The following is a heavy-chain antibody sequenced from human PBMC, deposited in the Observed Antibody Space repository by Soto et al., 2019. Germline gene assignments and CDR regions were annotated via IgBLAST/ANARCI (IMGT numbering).Heavy chain of an antibody. CDR1: GGSISSSSYY. D-gene: IGHD2-15*01. Sequence: SETLSLTCTVSGGSISSSSYYWGWIRQPPGKGLEWIGSIYYSGSTYYDPSLKSRVTISVDTSKNQFSLKLSSVTAADTAVYYCARLFGFSGEIVVVVEDYYGMDVWGQGTTVTVSS. CDR3: ARLFGFSGEIVVVVEDYYGMDV. J-gene: IGHJ6*02. V-gene: IGHV4-39*01. CDR2: IYYSGST.